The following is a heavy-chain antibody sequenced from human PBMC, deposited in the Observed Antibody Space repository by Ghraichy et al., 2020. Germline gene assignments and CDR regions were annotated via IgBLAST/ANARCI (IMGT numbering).Heavy chain of an antibody. Sequence: GGSLRLSCSASGFTFSDHYIDWVRQAPGKGLDWVVRIRNRRKSYSTDYAASAKGRFSISRDDSRNLVYLQMNRLETEDTAVYYCVRVGKYYDQRGSVKDAFDMWGRGTMVTVSS. V-gene: IGHV3-72*01. D-gene: IGHD3-16*01. CDR3: VRVGKYYDQRGSVKDAFDM. CDR2: IRNRRKSYST. CDR1: GFTFSDHY. J-gene: IGHJ3*02.